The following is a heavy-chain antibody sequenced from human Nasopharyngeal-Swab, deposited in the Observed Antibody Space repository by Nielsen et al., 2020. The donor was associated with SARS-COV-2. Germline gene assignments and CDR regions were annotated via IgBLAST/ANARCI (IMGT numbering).Heavy chain of an antibody. CDR3: AKDHGYYYGMDV. Sequence: SLKISCAASGFTFDDCAMHWVRQAPGKGLEWVSGISWNSGSIGYADSVKGRFTISRDNAKNSLYLQMNSLRAEDTALYYCAKDHGYYYGMDVWGQGTTVTVSS. CDR1: GFTFDDCA. V-gene: IGHV3-9*01. CDR2: ISWNSGSI. J-gene: IGHJ6*02.